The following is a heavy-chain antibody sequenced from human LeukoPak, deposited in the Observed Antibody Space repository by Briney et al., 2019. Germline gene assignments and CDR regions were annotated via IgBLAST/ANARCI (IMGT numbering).Heavy chain of an antibody. Sequence: PSETLSLTCTVSGGSISSYYWSWIRQPPGKGLEWTVYIHYSGSTNYNPSLKSRVTISVDTSKNQFSLKLSSVTAADTAVYYCAREYYYDSSGSRGFDYWGQGTLVTVSS. V-gene: IGHV4-59*01. J-gene: IGHJ4*02. CDR1: GGSISSYY. CDR3: AREYYYDSSGSRGFDY. D-gene: IGHD3-22*01. CDR2: IHYSGST.